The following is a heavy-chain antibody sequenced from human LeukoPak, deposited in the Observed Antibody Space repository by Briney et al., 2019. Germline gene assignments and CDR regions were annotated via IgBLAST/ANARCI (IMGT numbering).Heavy chain of an antibody. Sequence: SSETLSLTCTVSGGSISSDYWSWIRQPPGKGLEWIGFIYYSGRTKYNPSLKSRVTISVDTSKHQFSLKLSSVTAADTSVDYCARVRGDDSATGWWYFDLWGRGTRVTVSS. CDR2: IYYSGRT. CDR3: ARVRGDDSATGWWYFDL. J-gene: IGHJ2*01. CDR1: GGSISSDY. D-gene: IGHD3-16*01. V-gene: IGHV4-59*01.